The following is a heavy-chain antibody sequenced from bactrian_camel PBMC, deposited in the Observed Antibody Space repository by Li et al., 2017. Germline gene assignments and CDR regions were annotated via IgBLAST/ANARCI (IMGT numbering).Heavy chain of an antibody. CDR2: SSSGALSL. CDR3: ATASSMWVYSIYEYTN. J-gene: IGHJ4*01. CDR1: GFTFTNYW. Sequence: QLVESGGGLVQPGGSLRLSCAASGFTFTNYWMHWVRQGLGKGLEWVSSSSSGALSLVYAGSVKGRFTISRDNAKNTVYLLMNSLKPEDTAVYYCATASSMWVYSIYEYTNWGQGTQVTVS. D-gene: IGHD2*01. V-gene: IGHV3S25*01.